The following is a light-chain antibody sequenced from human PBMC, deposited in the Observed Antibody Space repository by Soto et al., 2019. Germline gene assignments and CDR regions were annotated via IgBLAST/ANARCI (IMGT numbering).Light chain of an antibody. V-gene: IGLV2-14*01. Sequence: QSALTQHASVSGSPGQTITISCTGTSSDVGGYAYVSWYQQYPGKVPKLVISEVSNRPSGVSHRFSGSRSGNTASLTISGLQAEDEADYHCSSYTSRTTPVFGGGTKVTVL. CDR3: SSYTSRTTPV. CDR1: SSDVGGYAY. CDR2: EVS. J-gene: IGLJ2*01.